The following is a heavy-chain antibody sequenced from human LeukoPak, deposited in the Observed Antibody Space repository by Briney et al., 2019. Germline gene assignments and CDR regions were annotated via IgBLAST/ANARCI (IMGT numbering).Heavy chain of an antibody. CDR1: GGTFSSYA. J-gene: IGHJ4*02. Sequence: SVKVSCKASGGTFSSYAISWVRQAPGQGLEWMEGIIPIFGTANYAQKFQGRVTITADESTSTAYMELSSLRSEDTAVYYCASPPIHYYDSSGYPYYFDYWGQGTLVTVSS. D-gene: IGHD3-22*01. V-gene: IGHV1-69*01. CDR2: IIPIFGTA. CDR3: ASPPIHYYDSSGYPYYFDY.